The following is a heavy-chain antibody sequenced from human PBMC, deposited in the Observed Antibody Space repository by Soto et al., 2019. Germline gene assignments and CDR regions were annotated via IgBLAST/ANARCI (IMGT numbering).Heavy chain of an antibody. V-gene: IGHV3-33*01. CDR1: GFSVSSYG. D-gene: IGHD1-26*01. CDR2: IWYYGRNI. J-gene: IGHJ6*01. CDR3: ERASGHLSTYVSDVLDF. Sequence: GRSLRLSCSASGFSVSSYGVHWVRQAPGKGLEWVAVIWYYGRNIFYADSVKGRFTISRDNAKNIVYFQMNNLRVEHTGLYYCERASGHLSTYVSDVLDFWGQGTRVNVFS.